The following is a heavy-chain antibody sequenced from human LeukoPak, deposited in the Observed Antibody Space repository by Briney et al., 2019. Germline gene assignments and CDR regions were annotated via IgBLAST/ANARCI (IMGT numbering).Heavy chain of an antibody. CDR2: IWYDGSNK. CDR3: ARVLVSAATSRYYYYGMDV. CDR1: GFTFSSYG. J-gene: IGHJ6*02. D-gene: IGHD2-2*01. Sequence: PGASLQISCAASGFTFSSYGMHWVRQAPGKGLEWVAVIWYDGSNKYYSDSVKGRFTISRDNSKNTLYLQMNSLRAEDTAVYYCARVLVSAATSRYYYYGMDVWGQGTTVTVSS. V-gene: IGHV3-33*01.